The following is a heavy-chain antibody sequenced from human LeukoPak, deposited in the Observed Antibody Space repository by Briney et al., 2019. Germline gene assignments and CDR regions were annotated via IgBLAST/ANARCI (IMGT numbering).Heavy chain of an antibody. CDR2: ISYDGTNK. V-gene: IGHV3-30*18. CDR1: GFTFSTYA. J-gene: IGHJ4*02. Sequence: PGGSLRLSCAASGFTFSTYAMHWVRQAPGKGLEWVAVISYDGTNKYYADSVKGRFTISRDYSKNTLFLQMNSLRAQDTAVYYCAKELTTGERFFDYWGPGTLVTVSS. CDR3: AKELTTGERFFDY. D-gene: IGHD4-17*01.